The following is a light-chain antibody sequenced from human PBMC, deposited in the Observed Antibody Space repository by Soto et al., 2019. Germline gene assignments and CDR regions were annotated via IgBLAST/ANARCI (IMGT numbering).Light chain of an antibody. CDR2: WAS. CDR3: QQYYSTPQT. J-gene: IGKJ1*01. V-gene: IGKV4-1*01. CDR1: QSVLYSPSNKNY. Sequence: DIVMTQSPDSLAVSLGERATINCKSSQSVLYSPSNKNYLAWYQQKPGQPPELLIYWASTRESGVPDRFSGSGSGTDITLTISSLQAEDVAVYYCQQYYSTPQTFGQGTKVDIK.